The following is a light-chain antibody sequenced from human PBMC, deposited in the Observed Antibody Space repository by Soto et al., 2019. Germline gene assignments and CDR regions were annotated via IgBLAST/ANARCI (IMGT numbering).Light chain of an antibody. CDR2: DVS. V-gene: IGLV2-14*03. CDR1: SSDVVGYNY. CDR3: SSYTTSNTRQIV. J-gene: IGLJ1*01. Sequence: HSVLTQPASVSGTPGQSINISRTGTSSDVVGYNYVSWYQHHPGKAPKLIIYDVSNRPSGVSIRFSGSKSDNTASLTISGLQPEDEADYHCSSYTTSNTRQIVFGTGTKVTVL.